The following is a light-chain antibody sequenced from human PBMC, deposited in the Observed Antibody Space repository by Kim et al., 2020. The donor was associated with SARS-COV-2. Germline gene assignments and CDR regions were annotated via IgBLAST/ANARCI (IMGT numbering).Light chain of an antibody. CDR1: SSDVGGYNY. CDR2: EVS. V-gene: IGLV2-8*01. Sequence: GHSVTISCTGTSSDVGGYNYVSWYQQHPGKAPKLMIYEVSTRPSGVPDRFSGSKSGNTASLTVSGLQAEDEADYYCSSYADSNIVVFGGGTQLTVL. J-gene: IGLJ2*01. CDR3: SSYADSNIVV.